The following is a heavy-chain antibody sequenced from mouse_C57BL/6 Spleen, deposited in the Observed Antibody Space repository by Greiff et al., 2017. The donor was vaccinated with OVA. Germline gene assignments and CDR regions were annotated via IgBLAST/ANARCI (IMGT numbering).Heavy chain of an antibody. D-gene: IGHD2-3*01. Sequence: VQLQQPGAELVRPGTSVKLSCKASGYTFTSYWMHWVKQRPGQGLEWIGVIDPSDSYTNYNQKFKGKATLTVDTSSSTAYMQLSSLTSEDSAVYYCARYDGYLNYYAMDYWGQGTSVTVSS. CDR3: ARYDGYLNYYAMDY. CDR1: GYTFTSYW. CDR2: IDPSDSYT. V-gene: IGHV1-59*01. J-gene: IGHJ4*01.